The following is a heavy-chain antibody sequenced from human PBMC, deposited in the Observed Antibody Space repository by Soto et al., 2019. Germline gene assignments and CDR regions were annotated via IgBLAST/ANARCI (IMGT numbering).Heavy chain of an antibody. CDR1: GFTFSSYW. Sequence: EVQLVESGGVLVQPGGSLRLSCAASGFTFSSYWMSWVRQPPGKGLEWVANINQDGSDKYYVDSVKGRFTISTDNAKNSLYLQMNSLRAEDTAVYYCVLEWTVWAWGQGTLVTVSS. V-gene: IGHV3-7*01. D-gene: IGHD3-3*01. CDR3: VLEWTVWA. J-gene: IGHJ4*02. CDR2: INQDGSDK.